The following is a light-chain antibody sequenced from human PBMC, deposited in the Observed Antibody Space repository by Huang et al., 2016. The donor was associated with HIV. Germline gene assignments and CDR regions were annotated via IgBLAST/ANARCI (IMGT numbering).Light chain of an antibody. Sequence: EIVMTQSPATLSVSPGDGATLSCRASESVSSNLAWYQQKPAQAPRLLIYGASTRAAGTPATFSGSGSATVFSLTISSLQSEDFAFYHCQQYNTWPWTFGQGTKVEI. CDR2: GAS. J-gene: IGKJ1*01. CDR3: QQYNTWPWT. V-gene: IGKV3-15*01. CDR1: ESVSSN.